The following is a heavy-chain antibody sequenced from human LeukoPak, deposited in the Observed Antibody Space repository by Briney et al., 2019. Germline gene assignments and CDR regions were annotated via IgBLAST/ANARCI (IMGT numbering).Heavy chain of an antibody. J-gene: IGHJ4*02. CDR3: ARSPLWVTQDYDY. CDR1: GYRFTDYW. CDR2: IYPGDSDT. Sequence: GESLNISCKGSGYRFTDYWIGWVRQMPGKGLEWMGIIYPGDSDTRYSPSFQGQVTISADKSISTAYLQWSSLKASDTAMYYCARSPLWVTQDYDYWGQGTLVTVSS. D-gene: IGHD4-23*01. V-gene: IGHV5-51*01.